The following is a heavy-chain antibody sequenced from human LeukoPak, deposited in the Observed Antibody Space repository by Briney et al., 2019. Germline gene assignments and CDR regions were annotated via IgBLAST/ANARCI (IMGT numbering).Heavy chain of an antibody. D-gene: IGHD6-13*01. CDR3: ARGYSSSWYFLDY. CDR2: IYSGGST. CDR1: GFTVSSNY. J-gene: IGHJ4*02. Sequence: GGSLRLSCAASGFTVSSNYMSWVRQAPGKGLEWVSVIYSGGSTYCADSVKGRFTISRDNSKNTLYLQMNSLRAEDTAVYYCARGYSSSWYFLDYWGQGTLVTVSS. V-gene: IGHV3-53*01.